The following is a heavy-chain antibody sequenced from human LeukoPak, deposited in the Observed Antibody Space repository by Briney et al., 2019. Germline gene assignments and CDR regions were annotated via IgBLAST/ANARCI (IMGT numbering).Heavy chain of an antibody. CDR2: ISSSSSTI. D-gene: IGHD3-3*01. J-gene: IGHJ6*03. CDR3: ARDGKSYYDFWSGYHAADQGHYYYYMDV. Sequence: GGSLRLSCAASGFTFSSYSMNWVRQAPGKGLEWVSYISSSSSTIYYADSVKGRFTISRDNAKNSLYLQMNSLRAEDTAVYYCARDGKSYYDFWSGYHAADQGHYYYYMDVWGKGTTVTVSS. V-gene: IGHV3-48*01. CDR1: GFTFSSYS.